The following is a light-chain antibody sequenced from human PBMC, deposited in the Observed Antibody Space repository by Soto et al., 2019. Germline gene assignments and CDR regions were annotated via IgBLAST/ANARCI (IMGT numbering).Light chain of an antibody. J-gene: IGKJ4*01. CDR1: QSVSSSN. Sequence: EIVLTQSPGTLSLSPGERATLFCRASQSVSSSNLAWHQQKPGQAPRLLIYDASNRATGIPVRFSGSGSGTDFTLTISSLEPEDFAVYYCQQRSNWPPLTFGGGTKVDIK. CDR3: QQRSNWPPLT. CDR2: DAS. V-gene: IGKV3D-20*02.